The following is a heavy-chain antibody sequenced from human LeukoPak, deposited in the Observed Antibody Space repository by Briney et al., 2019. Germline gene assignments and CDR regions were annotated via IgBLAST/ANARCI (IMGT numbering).Heavy chain of an antibody. CDR2: ISWDSGRI. CDR1: GFTFNDYA. CDR3: AKDTVRYYYDSSGYAFDT. D-gene: IGHD3-22*01. Sequence: GRSLRLSCAASGFTFNDYAMHWVRQAPGKGLEWVSGISWDSGRIGYVDSVKGRFTISRDNAKNSLYLQMNSLRAEDTALYYCAKDTVRYYYDSSGYAFDTWGQGTMVTVSS. V-gene: IGHV3-9*01. J-gene: IGHJ3*02.